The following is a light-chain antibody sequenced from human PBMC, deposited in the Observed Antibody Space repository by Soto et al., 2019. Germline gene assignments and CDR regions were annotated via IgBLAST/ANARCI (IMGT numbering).Light chain of an antibody. CDR1: SSDIGSYNH. V-gene: IGLV2-14*03. Sequence: QSVLTQPASVSGSPGQSITISCSGTSSDIGSYNHVAWYQQFPGKSPKLMIYAVSDRPPRVSDRFSGSKSGITASLTISGLQTEDEADYYCISYTDRQSYLFGTGTKLTVL. CDR2: AVS. J-gene: IGLJ1*01. CDR3: ISYTDRQSYL.